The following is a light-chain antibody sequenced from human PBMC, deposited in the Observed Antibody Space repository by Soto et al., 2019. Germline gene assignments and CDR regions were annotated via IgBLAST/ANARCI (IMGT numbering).Light chain of an antibody. V-gene: IGKV1-5*01. Sequence: DIQMTQSPSTLSASVGDRVTITCRASQSFSGTLAWYQQKPGKAPKLLIFDASSLERGVPSRFSGSGSGTEFTLTISSLQPDDFATYYCQHYDTYSRTFGQGTTVEIK. CDR3: QHYDTYSRT. CDR2: DAS. J-gene: IGKJ1*01. CDR1: QSFSGT.